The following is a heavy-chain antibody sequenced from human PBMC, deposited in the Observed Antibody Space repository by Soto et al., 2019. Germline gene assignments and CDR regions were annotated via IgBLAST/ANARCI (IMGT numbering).Heavy chain of an antibody. Sequence: EVQLLESGGGLVQPGGSLRLSCAASGFTFSSYAMSWVRQAPGKGLEWVSAISGSGGSTYYADSVKGRFTISRDNSKNTLYLQMNSLRAEDTAVYYCAKESLLWFGELLPSFDYSGQGTLVTVSS. CDR2: ISGSGGST. D-gene: IGHD3-10*01. CDR3: AKESLLWFGELLPSFDY. V-gene: IGHV3-23*01. J-gene: IGHJ4*02. CDR1: GFTFSSYA.